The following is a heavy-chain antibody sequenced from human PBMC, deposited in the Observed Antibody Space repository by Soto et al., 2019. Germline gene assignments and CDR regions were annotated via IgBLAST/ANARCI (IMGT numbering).Heavy chain of an antibody. V-gene: IGHV3-53*01. CDR1: GFTVSSKY. CDR2: IYNGGST. Sequence: GGSLRLSCAASGFTVSSKYMSWVRQAPGKGLEWVSVIYNGGSTFYADSVKGRFTISRDDSKNTLYLHMNSLRVEDTAVYYCARDSGYGSGASVNHYLDYWGHGTLVTVSS. CDR3: ARDSGYGSGASVNHYLDY. D-gene: IGHD3-10*01. J-gene: IGHJ4*01.